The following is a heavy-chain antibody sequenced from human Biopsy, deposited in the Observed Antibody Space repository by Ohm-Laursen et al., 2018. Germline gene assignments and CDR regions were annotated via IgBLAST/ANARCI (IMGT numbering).Heavy chain of an antibody. D-gene: IGHD5-12*01. V-gene: IGHV4-31*03. J-gene: IGHJ4*02. CDR2: IFYSAKT. CDR1: GVSINGGRYY. CDR3: ARLGSGDYFPTFFDF. Sequence: TLSLTCTVSGVSINGGRYYWNWIRHHPGKGLEWIGNIFYSAKTYYNPSLKSRVTISVDTSKNQFSLKLSSVTAADTAVYYCARLGSGDYFPTFFDFWGQGALVTVSS.